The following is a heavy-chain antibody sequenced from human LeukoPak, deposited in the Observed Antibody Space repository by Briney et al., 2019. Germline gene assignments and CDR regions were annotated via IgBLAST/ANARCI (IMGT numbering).Heavy chain of an antibody. CDR1: GGSTSSGSYY. CDR2: IYTSGST. CDR3: ARAYSSSWYFNWFDP. D-gene: IGHD6-13*01. Sequence: SETLSLTCTVSGGSTSSGSYYWSWTRQPAGKGLEWIGRIYTSGSTNYNPSLKSRVTISVDTSKNQFSLKLSSVTAADTAVYYCARAYSSSWYFNWFDPWGQGTLVTVSS. V-gene: IGHV4-61*02. J-gene: IGHJ5*02.